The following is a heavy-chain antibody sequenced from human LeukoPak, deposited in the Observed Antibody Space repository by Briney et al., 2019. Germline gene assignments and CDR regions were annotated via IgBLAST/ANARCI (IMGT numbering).Heavy chain of an antibody. CDR3: ARLSVDYGQYEGRDAFDI. Sequence: PSETLSLTCAVYGGSFSGYYWSWIRQPPGKGLEWIGEINHSGSTNYNPSLKSRVTISVDTSKNQFSLKLSSVTAADTAVYYCARLSVDYGQYEGRDAFDIWGQGTMVTVSS. J-gene: IGHJ3*02. V-gene: IGHV4-34*01. CDR2: INHSGST. CDR1: GGSFSGYY. D-gene: IGHD4-17*01.